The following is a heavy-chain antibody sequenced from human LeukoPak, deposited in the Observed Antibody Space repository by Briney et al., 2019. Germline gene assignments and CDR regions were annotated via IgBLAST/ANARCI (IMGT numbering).Heavy chain of an antibody. Sequence: ASVKVSCKVSGYTLTELSMHWVRQAPGKGLEWMGGFDPEDGETIYAQKFQGRVTMTEDTSTDTAYMELSSLRSEDTAVYYCATWSRIAAAGYYYYYYMDVWGKGTTVTVSS. CDR1: GYTLTELS. D-gene: IGHD6-13*01. J-gene: IGHJ6*03. CDR3: ATWSRIAAAGYYYYYYMDV. V-gene: IGHV1-24*01. CDR2: FDPEDGET.